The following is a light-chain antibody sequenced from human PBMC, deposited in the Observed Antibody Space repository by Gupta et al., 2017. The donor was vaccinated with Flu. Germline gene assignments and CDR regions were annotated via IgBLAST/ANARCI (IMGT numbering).Light chain of an antibody. CDR1: QGIRHY. CDR3: QQYNTSPRT. Sequence: DTQRPQSPSSLPASVGDRVTITCRASQGIRHYLTWFQQKPGKAPKSLIFAASNLQSGVPSRFSGSGSGTDFTLTISSLQPEDFATYYCQQYNTSPRTLGQGTKVEIK. CDR2: AAS. V-gene: IGKV1-16*01. J-gene: IGKJ1*01.